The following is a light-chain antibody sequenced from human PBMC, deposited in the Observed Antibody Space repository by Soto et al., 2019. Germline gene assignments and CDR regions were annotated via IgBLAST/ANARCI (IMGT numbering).Light chain of an antibody. CDR3: QQTYGMGT. V-gene: IGKV1-39*01. Sequence: DIQLTQSPYFLSASVGDRVTITCRASQSISNYLNWYQQKPGKAPRLLIYAASTLQSGAPSRFSGNGSGTDFTLTISSLHPEDFATFYRQQTYGMGTFGHGTKVDIK. CDR2: AAS. J-gene: IGKJ1*01. CDR1: QSISNY.